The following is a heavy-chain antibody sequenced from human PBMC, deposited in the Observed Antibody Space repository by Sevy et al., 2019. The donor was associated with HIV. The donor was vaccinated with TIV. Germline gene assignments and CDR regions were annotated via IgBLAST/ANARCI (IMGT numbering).Heavy chain of an antibody. CDR1: EFTFSRSR. Sequence: GGSLRLSCTASEFTFSRSRMSWARQAPGKGLEWVANIKQDGNEKYYVDSVKGRFTISRDNAKNSVYLQMNSLRAEDTAVYYCAKGGGSGSFDYWGQGTLVTVSS. CDR3: AKGGGSGSFDY. J-gene: IGHJ4*02. CDR2: IKQDGNEK. D-gene: IGHD3-3*01. V-gene: IGHV3-7*01.